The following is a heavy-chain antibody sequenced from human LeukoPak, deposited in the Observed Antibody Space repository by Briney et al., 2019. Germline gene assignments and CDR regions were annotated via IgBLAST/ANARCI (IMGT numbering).Heavy chain of an antibody. CDR2: ISPGGGPT. D-gene: IGHD2-8*01. CDR1: GFPFSIHG. J-gene: IGHJ3*02. CDR3: ANNGRTRSFDI. V-gene: IGHV3-23*01. Sequence: GGSLRLSCAGSGFPFSIHGMNWVRQAPGKGLEWVSGISPGGGPTYYADSVKGRFTISRDNSKNTLYLQMNNLRAEDTAVYYCANNGRTRSFDIWGQGTMVTVSS.